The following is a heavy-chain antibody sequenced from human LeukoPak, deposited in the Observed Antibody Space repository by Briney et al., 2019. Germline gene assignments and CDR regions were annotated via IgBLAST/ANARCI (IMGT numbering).Heavy chain of an antibody. D-gene: IGHD2-2*01. Sequence: GASVKVSCKASGGTFISYAISWVRQAPGQGLEWMGGIIPIFGTANYAQKFQGRVTITADESTSTAHMELSSLRSEDTAVYYCARGCCSSTSCYCFDYWGQGTLVTVSS. CDR1: GGTFISYA. CDR2: IIPIFGTA. J-gene: IGHJ4*02. V-gene: IGHV1-69*13. CDR3: ARGCCSSTSCYCFDY.